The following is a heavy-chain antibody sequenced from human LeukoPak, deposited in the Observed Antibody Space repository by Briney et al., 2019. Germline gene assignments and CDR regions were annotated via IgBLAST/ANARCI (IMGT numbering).Heavy chain of an antibody. D-gene: IGHD2-2*01. CDR2: ISGSGGST. J-gene: IGHJ6*02. V-gene: IGHV3-23*01. CDR3: AKDIVVVPAAMNEYYYGMDV. Sequence: PGGSLRLSCAASGFTFSSYAMSWVRQAPGKGLEWVSAISGSGGSTYYADSVKGRFTISRDNSKNTLYLQMNSLRAEDTAVYYCAKDIVVVPAAMNEYYYGMDVWGQGTTVTVSS. CDR1: GFTFSSYA.